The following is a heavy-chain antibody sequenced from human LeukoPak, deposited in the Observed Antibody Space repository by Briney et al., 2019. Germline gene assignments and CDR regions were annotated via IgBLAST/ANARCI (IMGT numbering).Heavy chain of an antibody. CDR3: ARDQGGIEALTGGYYFDY. Sequence: SETLSLTCTVSGGSISSGSYYWTWIRQPAGKGLEWIGRIYTSGTTDYNPSLKSRVTISLDTSKNQFSLRLSSVTAADTAVYYCARDQGGIEALTGGYYFDYWGQGTLVTVSS. V-gene: IGHV4-61*02. D-gene: IGHD6-6*01. J-gene: IGHJ4*02. CDR2: IYTSGTT. CDR1: GGSISSGSYY.